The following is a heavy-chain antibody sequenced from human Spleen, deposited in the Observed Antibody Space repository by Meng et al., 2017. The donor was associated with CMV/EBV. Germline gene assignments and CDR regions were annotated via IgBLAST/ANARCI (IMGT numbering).Heavy chain of an antibody. CDR2: ISTTGDYV. V-gene: IGHV3-21*01. D-gene: IGHD3-10*01. J-gene: IGHJ4*02. CDR3: ARGKELLRAIFDS. Sequence: SEFAFSSYTMHWVRQAPGKGLEWVSFISTTGDYVYYADSVKGRFTISRDNADNSLHLQMNSLRVDDTAIYYCARGKELLRAIFDSWGQGTLVTVSS. CDR1: EFAFSSYT.